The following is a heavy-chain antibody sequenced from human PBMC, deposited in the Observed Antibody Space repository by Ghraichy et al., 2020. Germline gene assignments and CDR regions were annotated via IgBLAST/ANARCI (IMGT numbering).Heavy chain of an antibody. CDR2: ISHSGSA. CDR1: GGSINPYY. CDR3: SSVFVAAAGTGFDY. D-gene: IGHD6-13*01. J-gene: IGHJ4*02. Sequence: SQTLSLTCTVSGGSINPYYWSWIRQPPGKGLEWIGFISHSGSADYNPSLKSRVTISIDTSKNQFSLKLSSVTAADTAVYYCSSVFVAAAGTGFDYWGQGTLVTVSS. V-gene: IGHV4-59*01.